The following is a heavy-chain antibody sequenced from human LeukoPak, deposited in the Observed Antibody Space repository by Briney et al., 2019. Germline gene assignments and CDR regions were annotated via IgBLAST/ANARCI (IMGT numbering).Heavy chain of an antibody. J-gene: IGHJ6*02. CDR1: GFTFSSYA. Sequence: PGGSLRLSCAASGFTFSSYAMHWVRQAPGKGPEWVAVISYDGSNKYYADSVKGRFTISRDNSKNTLYLQMNSLRAEDTAVYYCARAPPSYYYYYGMDVWGQGTTVTVPS. CDR3: ARAPPSYYYYYGMDV. CDR2: ISYDGSNK. V-gene: IGHV3-30-3*01.